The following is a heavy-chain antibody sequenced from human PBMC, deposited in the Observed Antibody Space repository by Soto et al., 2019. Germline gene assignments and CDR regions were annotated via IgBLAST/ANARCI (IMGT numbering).Heavy chain of an antibody. CDR1: GGSISSYY. CDR2: IYYSGST. V-gene: IGHV4-59*01. Sequence: PSGTLSLTCTVSGGSISSYYWSWIRQPPGKGLEWIGDIYYSGSTNYNPSLKSRVTISVDTSKNQFSLKLSSVTAADTAVYYCARDQGIREYGYGYPALTSGSYNYYYYGMDVWGQGTTVTVSS. J-gene: IGHJ6*02. D-gene: IGHD5-18*01. CDR3: ARDQGIREYGYGYPALTSGSYNYYYYGMDV.